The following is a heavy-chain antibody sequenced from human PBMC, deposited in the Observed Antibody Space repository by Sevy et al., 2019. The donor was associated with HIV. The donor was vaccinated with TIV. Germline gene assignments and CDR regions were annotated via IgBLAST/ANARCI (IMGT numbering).Heavy chain of an antibody. Sequence: GGSLRLSCTASGFYFGIHWVRQAPGKGLEWVALIWYDGINKDYADSVKGRFTFSRDNSKNTVFLQMNSLRAEDTGMYYCARWGNSSGIDYWGQGTLVTVSS. J-gene: IGHJ4*02. D-gene: IGHD3-22*01. CDR2: IWYDGINK. CDR1: GFYFG. V-gene: IGHV3-33*01. CDR3: ARWGNSSGIDY.